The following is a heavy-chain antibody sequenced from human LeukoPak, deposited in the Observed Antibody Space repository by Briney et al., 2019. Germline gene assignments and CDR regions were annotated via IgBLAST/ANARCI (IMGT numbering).Heavy chain of an antibody. CDR2: IYYSGSP. CDR1: GGSISSGGYY. J-gene: IGHJ4*02. V-gene: IGHV4-31*03. CDR3: ARDSDSSFDY. D-gene: IGHD2-15*01. Sequence: SETLSLTCTVSGGSISSGGYYWSWIRQHPGKGLEWIGYIYYSGSPYYNPSLKSRVTISVDTSKNQFSLKLSSVTAADTAVYYCARDSDSSFDYWGQGTLVTVSS.